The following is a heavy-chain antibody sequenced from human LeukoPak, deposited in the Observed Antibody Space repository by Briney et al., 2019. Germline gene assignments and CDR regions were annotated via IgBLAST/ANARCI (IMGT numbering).Heavy chain of an antibody. CDR3: AKDTTAWWYHRAYMNV. D-gene: IGHD2-15*01. J-gene: IGHJ6*03. Sequence: GGSLRLSCAASGFSLSTYALSWVRQAPGGGLEWVAAISGSGDKTYHADSVKGRFTISKDNSEIRLSLQMDSLRAEDKAVYFCAKDTTAWWYHRAYMNVWGKGTTVTVSS. V-gene: IGHV3-23*01. CDR1: GFSLSTYA. CDR2: ISGSGDKT.